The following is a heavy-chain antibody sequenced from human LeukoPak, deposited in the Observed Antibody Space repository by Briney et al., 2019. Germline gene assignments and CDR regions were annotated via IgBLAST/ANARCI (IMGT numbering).Heavy chain of an antibody. V-gene: IGHV3-9*01. Sequence: GRSLRLSCAASGFTFDDYAMHWVRQAPGKGLEWVSGISESSGTIIYADSVKGRFTIPRDNAKNSLFLQMNSLRADDTALYYCAKRPRSGWFFDYWGQGTLVTVSS. CDR3: AKRPRSGWFFDY. D-gene: IGHD6-19*01. CDR2: ISESSGTI. J-gene: IGHJ4*02. CDR1: GFTFDDYA.